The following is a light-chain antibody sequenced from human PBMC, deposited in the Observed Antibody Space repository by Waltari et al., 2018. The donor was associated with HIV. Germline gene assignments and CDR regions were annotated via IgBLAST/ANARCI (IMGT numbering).Light chain of an antibody. Sequence: QSALTQPASVSGSPGQSITISCSGTSSDVGFYNYVSWYQQHPGKVPKLIIYEVSNLPSGVSDRFSGSKSGNMASLTISGLQAEDEADYYCSSHTSSNTLVFGGGTKLTVL. CDR1: SSDVGFYNY. CDR2: EVS. J-gene: IGLJ2*01. CDR3: SSHTSSNTLV. V-gene: IGLV2-14*01.